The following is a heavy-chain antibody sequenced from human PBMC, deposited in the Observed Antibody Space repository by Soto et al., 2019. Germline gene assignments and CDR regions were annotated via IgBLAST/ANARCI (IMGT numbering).Heavy chain of an antibody. CDR2: IYYSGST. Sequence: SETLSLTCTVSGGSISSGGYYWSWIRQHPGKGLEWIGYIYYSGSTYYNPSLKSRVTISVDTSKNQFSLKLSSVTAADTAVYYCARGPTIFGVVPGVNWFDPWGQGTLVTVSS. CDR1: GGSISSGGYY. J-gene: IGHJ5*02. CDR3: ARGPTIFGVVPGVNWFDP. V-gene: IGHV4-31*03. D-gene: IGHD3-3*01.